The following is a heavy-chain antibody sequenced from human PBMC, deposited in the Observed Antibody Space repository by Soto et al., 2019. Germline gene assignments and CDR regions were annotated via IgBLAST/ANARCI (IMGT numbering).Heavy chain of an antibody. J-gene: IGHJ4*02. D-gene: IGHD2-2*01. CDR2: INPNSGGT. CDR3: ARDRGYCSSTSCYLELHSGYDQYYFYY. V-gene: IGHV1-2*04. CDR1: GYTFTGYY. Sequence: ASVKVSCKASGYTFTGYYMHWVRQAPGXGLEWMGWINPNSGGTNYAQKFQGWVTMTRDTSISTAYMELSRLRSDDTAVYYCARDRGYCSSTSCYLELHSGYDQYYFYYLSQGTLVIISS.